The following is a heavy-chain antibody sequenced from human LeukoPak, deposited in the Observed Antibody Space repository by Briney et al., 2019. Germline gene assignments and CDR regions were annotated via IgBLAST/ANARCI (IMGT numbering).Heavy chain of an antibody. CDR2: IRYDGSNK. Sequence: GGSLTLSCAASGFTFSSYGMHWLRQAPGKGLEWVAFIRYDGSNKYYADSVKGRFTIARDNSKNTLYLQMNSLRAEDTAVYYCAKGGRGYSGYDLDYWGQGTLVTVSS. D-gene: IGHD5-12*01. J-gene: IGHJ4*02. CDR3: AKGGRGYSGYDLDY. CDR1: GFTFSSYG. V-gene: IGHV3-30*02.